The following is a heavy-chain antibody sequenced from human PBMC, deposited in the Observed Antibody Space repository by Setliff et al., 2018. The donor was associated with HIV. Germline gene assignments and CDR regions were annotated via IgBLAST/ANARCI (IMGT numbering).Heavy chain of an antibody. D-gene: IGHD3-9*01. J-gene: IGHJ3*02. CDR3: ARQGDYHILTGYYSGPHDAFDI. Sequence: GESLKISCKGSGYSFTNYWIAWVRQMPGRGLEWMGIIYPGDSDTRYSPSFQGQVTISADKSISAAYLQWSSLKASDTAMYYCARQGDYHILTGYYSGPHDAFDIWGQGTMVTVSS. CDR1: GYSFTNYW. CDR2: IYPGDSDT. V-gene: IGHV5-51*01.